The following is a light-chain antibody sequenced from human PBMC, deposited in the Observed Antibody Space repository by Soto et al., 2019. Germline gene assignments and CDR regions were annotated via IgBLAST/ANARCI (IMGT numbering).Light chain of an antibody. J-gene: IGLJ1*01. CDR1: SSDVGGYNY. CDR2: DVS. CDR3: SSFTSSSTYV. V-gene: IGLV2-14*01. Sequence: QSALTQPASVSGSPGQSITISCTGTSSDVGGYNYVSWHQQHPGKAPKLMIYDVSNRPSGVSNRFSGSKSGDTASLTISGFQAEDEADYYCSSFTSSSTYVFGTGTKLTVL.